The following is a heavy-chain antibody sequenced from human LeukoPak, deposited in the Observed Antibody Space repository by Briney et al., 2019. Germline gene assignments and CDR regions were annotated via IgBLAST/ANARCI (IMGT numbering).Heavy chain of an antibody. V-gene: IGHV3-30*18. D-gene: IGHD3-10*01. CDR2: ISYDGSNK. CDR1: GFTFSSYG. CDR3: AKDLFYYGSGSYGPFDY. Sequence: GGPLRLSCAASGFTFSSYGMHWVRQAPGKGLEWVAVISYDGSNKYYADSVKGRFTISRDNSENTLYLQMNSLRAEDTAVYYCAKDLFYYGSGSYGPFDYWGQGTLVTVSS. J-gene: IGHJ4*02.